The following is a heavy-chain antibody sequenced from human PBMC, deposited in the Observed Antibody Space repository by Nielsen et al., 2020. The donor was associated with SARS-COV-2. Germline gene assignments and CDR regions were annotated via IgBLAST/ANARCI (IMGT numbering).Heavy chain of an antibody. CDR1: GGSISSGDYY. CDR3: ARALTFGVAIRWFDP. Sequence: SETLSLTCTVTGGSISSGDYYWSWIRQPPGKGLEWIGYIYYSGSTYYNPSLKSRVTISVDTSKNQFSLKLSSVTAADTAVYYCARALTFGVAIRWFDPLGPGNPGHRLL. CDR2: IYYSGST. V-gene: IGHV4-30-4*01. D-gene: IGHD3-3*01. J-gene: IGHJ5*02.